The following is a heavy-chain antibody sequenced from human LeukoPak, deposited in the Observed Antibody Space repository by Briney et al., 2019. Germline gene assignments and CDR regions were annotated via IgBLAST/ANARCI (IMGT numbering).Heavy chain of an antibody. V-gene: IGHV3-23*01. Sequence: GGSLRLSCAASGFTFSGYAMSWVRQAPGKGLEWVSGISGRGDNTYYADSVKGRFTISRDNSKSTLRLQMNSLRDEDTAVYYCAKRVQGNTGPFHCWGQGTLASVSS. CDR2: ISGRGDNT. CDR3: AKRVQGNTGPFHC. CDR1: GFTFSGYA. J-gene: IGHJ4*02. D-gene: IGHD4-23*01.